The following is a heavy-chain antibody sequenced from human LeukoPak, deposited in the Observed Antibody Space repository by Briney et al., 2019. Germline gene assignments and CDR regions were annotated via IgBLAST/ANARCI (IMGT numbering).Heavy chain of an antibody. CDR1: GFTFSSYA. CDR3: ARGRGTVTYFDY. D-gene: IGHD4-11*01. Sequence: GGSLRLSCAASGFTFSSYAMHWVRQAPGKGLEYVSAISSNGGSTYYANSVKGRFTISRDNSKNTLHLQMGSLRAEDMAVYYCARGRGTVTYFDYWGQGTLATVSS. CDR2: ISSNGGST. J-gene: IGHJ4*02. V-gene: IGHV3-64*01.